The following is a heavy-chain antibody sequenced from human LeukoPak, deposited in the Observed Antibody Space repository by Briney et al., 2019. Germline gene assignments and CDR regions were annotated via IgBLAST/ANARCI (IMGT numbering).Heavy chain of an antibody. J-gene: IGHJ4*02. CDR2: IYYSGST. CDR3: ASSEGGYSSSWYKFDY. D-gene: IGHD6-13*01. Sequence: SETLSLTCTVSGGSISGYYWSWIRQPPGKGLEWIGEIYYSGSTNYNPSLKSRVTISVDTSKNQFSLKLSSVTAADTAVYYCASSEGGYSSSWYKFDYWGQGTLVTVSS. V-gene: IGHV4-59*01. CDR1: GGSISGYY.